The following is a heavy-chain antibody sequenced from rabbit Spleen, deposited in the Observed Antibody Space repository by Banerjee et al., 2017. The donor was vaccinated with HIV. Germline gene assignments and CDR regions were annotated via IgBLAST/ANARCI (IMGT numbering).Heavy chain of an antibody. CDR2: IYAGSTGSA. Sequence: EESGGDLVKPEGSLTLTCTASGFSFSSSYWICWVRQAPGKGLEWIACIYAGSTGSAYYASWAKGRFTISKTSSTTVTLRMTSLTAADTATYFCARNPGSSNVNLWGPGTLVTVS. CDR3: ARNPGSSNVNL. CDR1: GFSFSSSYW. D-gene: IGHD8-1*01. J-gene: IGHJ4*01. V-gene: IGHV1S45*01.